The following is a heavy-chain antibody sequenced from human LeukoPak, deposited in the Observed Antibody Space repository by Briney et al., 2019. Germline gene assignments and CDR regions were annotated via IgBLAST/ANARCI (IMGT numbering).Heavy chain of an antibody. CDR2: IYYSGST. Sequence: SETLSLTCTVSGGSISSSSYYWGWIRQPPGKGLEWIGSIYYSGSTYYNPSLKSRVTISVDTSKNQFSLKLSCVTAADTAVYYCARHNRYFDWSNYFDYWGQGTLVTVSS. CDR1: GGSISSSSYY. D-gene: IGHD3-9*01. J-gene: IGHJ4*02. CDR3: ARHNRYFDWSNYFDY. V-gene: IGHV4-39*01.